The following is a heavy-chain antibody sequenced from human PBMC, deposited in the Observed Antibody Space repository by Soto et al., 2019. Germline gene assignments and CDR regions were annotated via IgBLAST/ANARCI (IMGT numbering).Heavy chain of an antibody. Sequence: QVTLKESGPVLANPTKPLTLTCTASGFSLSNARMGVSWIRQPPGKALEWLAHIFSNDEKSYSITLKSRLTISKDXXKXQXXITVTYMRHVDTATYFCARIRYYDFRSGYYVSPAYWVQGTQVTVPS. J-gene: IGHJ4*02. CDR1: GFSLSNARMG. D-gene: IGHD3-3*01. CDR3: ARIRYYDFRSGYYVSPAY. V-gene: IGHV2-26*01. CDR2: IFSNDEK.